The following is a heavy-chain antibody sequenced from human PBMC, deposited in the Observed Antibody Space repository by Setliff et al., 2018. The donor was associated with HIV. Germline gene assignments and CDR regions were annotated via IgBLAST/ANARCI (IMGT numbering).Heavy chain of an antibody. CDR3: ARVPYRSAWFSGGHDAFDV. Sequence: GASVKVSCKGSGYIFNTNGISWVRQAPGQGLEWMGWISAYNGNTNYAQRFQGRVTMTTDTSTSTVYMELRSLRSDDTAVYYCARVPYRSAWFSGGHDAFDVWGQGTMVTVSS. CDR1: GYIFNTNG. J-gene: IGHJ3*01. CDR2: ISAYNGNT. D-gene: IGHD6-19*01. V-gene: IGHV1-18*01.